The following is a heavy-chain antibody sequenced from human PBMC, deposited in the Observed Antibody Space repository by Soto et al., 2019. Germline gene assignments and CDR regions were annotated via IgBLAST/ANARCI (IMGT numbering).Heavy chain of an antibody. V-gene: IGHV3-23*01. CDR2: ISARGGSL. CDR1: GFSFSSYA. Sequence: EVQLLESGGGLVQPGGSLRLSCAASGFSFSSYAMVWVRQAPGKGLEWVSVISARGGSLYFADSVKGRFTISRDNSKNVLSLEMNSLRAEDTATYFCAKGSIESSASVDNWGQGTRVVVS. J-gene: IGHJ4*02. D-gene: IGHD1-26*01. CDR3: AKGSIESSASVDN.